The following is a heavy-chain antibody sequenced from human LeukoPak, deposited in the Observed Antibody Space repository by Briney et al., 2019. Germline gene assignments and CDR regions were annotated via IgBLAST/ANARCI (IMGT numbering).Heavy chain of an antibody. CDR2: IIPIFGTA. V-gene: IGHV1-69*13. D-gene: IGHD3-3*01. CDR3: ASAFTIFGVVNLSYYYMDV. Sequence: SVKVSCKASGGTFSSYAISWVRQAPGQGLEWMGGIIPIFGTANYAQKFQGRVTITADESTSTAYMELSSLRSGDTAVYYCASAFTIFGVVNLSYYYMDVWGKGTTVTVSS. CDR1: GGTFSSYA. J-gene: IGHJ6*03.